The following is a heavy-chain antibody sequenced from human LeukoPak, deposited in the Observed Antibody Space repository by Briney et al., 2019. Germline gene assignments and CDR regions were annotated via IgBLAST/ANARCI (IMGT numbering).Heavy chain of an antibody. V-gene: IGHV1-46*01. D-gene: IGHD3-10*01. CDR3: ARATLGPITMVRGVPDY. CDR2: INPSGGST. Sequence: ASVKVSCKASGYTFTSYYIHWVRQTPGQGLEWMGIINPSGGSTSYAQKFQVRVTMTRDMSTSTAYMELSRLRSDDTAVYYCARATLGPITMVRGVPDYWGQGTLVTVSS. CDR1: GYTFTSYY. J-gene: IGHJ4*02.